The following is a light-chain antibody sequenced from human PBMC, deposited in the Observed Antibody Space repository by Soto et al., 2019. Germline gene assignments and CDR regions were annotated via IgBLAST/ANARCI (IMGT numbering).Light chain of an antibody. CDR2: LGS. J-gene: IGKJ1*01. CDR1: ARLLHKNGYNY. V-gene: IGKV2-28*01. Sequence: IVMTQSPLSLSVTPGEAASISCMSSARLLHKNGYNYVDWYMQKPGQSPQLLIYLGSNRASGVPDRFSGSGSDTYFTLGISRVEADDVGVYYCMQPLENFRTFGQGTKV. CDR3: MQPLENFRT.